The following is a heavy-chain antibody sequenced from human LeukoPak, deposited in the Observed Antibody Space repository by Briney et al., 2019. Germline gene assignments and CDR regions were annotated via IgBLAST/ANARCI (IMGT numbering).Heavy chain of an antibody. CDR1: GFTFSSYA. CDR2: ISGSGGST. CDR3: AKLTPRWLQLRGYFDY. D-gene: IGHD5-24*01. V-gene: IGHV3-23*01. J-gene: IGHJ4*02. Sequence: PGGSLRLSCAASGFTFSSYAMSWVRQAPGKGLEWVSAISGSGGSTYYADSVKGRFTISRDNSKNTLYLQMNSLRAEDTAVYYCAKLTPRWLQLRGYFDYWGQGTLVTVSS.